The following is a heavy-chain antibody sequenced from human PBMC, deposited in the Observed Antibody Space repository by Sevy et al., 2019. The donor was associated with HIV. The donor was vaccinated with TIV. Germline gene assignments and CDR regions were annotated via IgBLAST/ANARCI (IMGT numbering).Heavy chain of an antibody. V-gene: IGHV1-69*13. Sequence: ASVKVSCKASGGTFSSYAISWVRQAPGQGLDWMGGIIPIFGTANYAQKFQGRVTITADESTSTAYMELSSLRSEDTAVYYCARSLMNWNIDYWGQGTLVTVSS. CDR2: IIPIFGTA. D-gene: IGHD1-1*01. CDR3: ARSLMNWNIDY. CDR1: GGTFSSYA. J-gene: IGHJ4*02.